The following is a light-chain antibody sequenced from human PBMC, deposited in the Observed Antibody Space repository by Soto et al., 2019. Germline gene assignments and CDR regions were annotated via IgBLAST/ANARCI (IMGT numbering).Light chain of an antibody. CDR3: QQHNNWPRLT. J-gene: IGKJ4*01. CDR2: GAS. Sequence: EIVMTQSPATLSVSPGERATLSCRASQSVSSNLAWYQQKPGQAPRLLIYGASTRATGIPARFSGSGSGTEFTLTISSLQSEDFAVYYCQQHNNWPRLTFGGGTKVEIK. CDR1: QSVSSN. V-gene: IGKV3-15*01.